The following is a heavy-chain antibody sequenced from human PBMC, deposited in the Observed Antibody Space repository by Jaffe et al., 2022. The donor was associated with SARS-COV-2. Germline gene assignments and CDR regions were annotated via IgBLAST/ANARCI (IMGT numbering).Heavy chain of an antibody. V-gene: IGHV2-5*01. Sequence: QITLKESGPTLVKPTQTLTLTCTFSGFSLSTSGVGVGWIRQPPGKALEWLALIYWNDDKRYSPSLKSRLTITKDTSKNQVVLTMTNMDPVDTATYYCAHRRGGDIVAGGNYFDYWGQGTLVTVSS. CDR1: GFSLSTSGVG. CDR3: AHRRGGDIVAGGNYFDY. J-gene: IGHJ4*02. CDR2: IYWNDDK. D-gene: IGHD5-12*01.